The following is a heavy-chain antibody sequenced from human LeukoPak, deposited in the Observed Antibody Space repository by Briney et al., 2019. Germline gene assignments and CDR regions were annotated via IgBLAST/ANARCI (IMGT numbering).Heavy chain of an antibody. V-gene: IGHV3-53*01. CDR3: AKDRLRYFDWFREDAFDI. CDR2: IYSGGST. J-gene: IGHJ3*02. Sequence: PGGSLRLSCAASGFTVSSNYMSWVRQAPGKGLEWVSVIYSGGSTYYADSVKGRFTISRDNSKNTLYLQMNSLRAEDTAVYYCAKDRLRYFDWFREDAFDIWGQGTMGTVSS. CDR1: GFTVSSNY. D-gene: IGHD3-9*01.